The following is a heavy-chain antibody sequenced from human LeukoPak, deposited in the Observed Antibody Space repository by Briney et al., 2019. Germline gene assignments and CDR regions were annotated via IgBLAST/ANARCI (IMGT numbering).Heavy chain of an antibody. J-gene: IGHJ4*02. V-gene: IGHV4-34*01. D-gene: IGHD4-11*01. Sequence: TSETLSLTCAVYGGSFNGYYWSWIRQPPGKGLEWIGEINHSGSTNYNPSLKSRVTISVDTSKNQFSLKLSSVTAADTAVYYCARDPTTVTTIFDSWGQGILVTVSS. CDR1: GGSFNGYY. CDR3: ARDPTTVTTIFDS. CDR2: INHSGST.